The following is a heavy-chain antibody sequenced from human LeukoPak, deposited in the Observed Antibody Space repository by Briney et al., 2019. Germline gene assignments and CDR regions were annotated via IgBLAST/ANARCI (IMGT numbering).Heavy chain of an antibody. V-gene: IGHV4-34*01. Sequence: SETLSLTCAVYGGSFSGYYWSWIRQPPGKGLEWIGEINHSGSTNYNPSLKSRVTISVDTSKNQFSLKLSSVTAADTAVYYCARLNERYYFDYWGQGTLVTVSS. J-gene: IGHJ4*02. CDR2: INHSGST. D-gene: IGHD1-1*01. CDR3: ARLNERYYFDY. CDR1: GGSFSGYY.